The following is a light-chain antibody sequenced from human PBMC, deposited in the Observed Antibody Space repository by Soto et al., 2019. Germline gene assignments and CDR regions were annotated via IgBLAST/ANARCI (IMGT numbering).Light chain of an antibody. CDR3: QQYNNWPRT. CDR1: QSVSSN. Sequence: EIVMTQSPATLSVSPGERATLSCRASQSVSSNLVWYQQKPGQAPRLLLYGASTRATGVPATFSGSGSATEFTLTISSLQSEDFAVYYCQQYNNWPRTFGQGTKVEI. CDR2: GAS. J-gene: IGKJ1*01. V-gene: IGKV3-15*01.